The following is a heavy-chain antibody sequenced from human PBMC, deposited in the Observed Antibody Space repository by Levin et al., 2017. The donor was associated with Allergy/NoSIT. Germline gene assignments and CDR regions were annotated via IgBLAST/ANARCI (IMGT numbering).Heavy chain of an antibody. CDR1: GFTFSSYS. J-gene: IGHJ4*02. D-gene: IGHD5-18*01. Sequence: GESLKISCAASGFTFSSYSMNWVRQAPGKGLEWVSSISSSTSYIYYADSVKGRFTISRDNAKKSLYLQMNSLRAEDTAVYYCAWLIQHFDYWGQGTLVTVSS. CDR3: AWLIQHFDY. CDR2: ISSSTSYI. V-gene: IGHV3-21*01.